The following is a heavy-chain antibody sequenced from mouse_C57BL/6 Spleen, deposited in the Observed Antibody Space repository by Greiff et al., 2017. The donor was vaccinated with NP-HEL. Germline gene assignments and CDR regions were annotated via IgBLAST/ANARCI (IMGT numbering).Heavy chain of an antibody. CDR1: GFTFSDYG. V-gene: IGHV5-17*01. J-gene: IGHJ1*03. D-gene: IGHD1-1*01. Sequence: EVQLQESGGGLVKPGGSLKLSCAASGFTFSDYGMHWVRQAPEKGLEWVAYISSGSSTIYYADTVKGRFTISRDNAKNTLFLQMTSLRSEDTAMYYCARFYYYGRYFDVWGTRTTVTVSS. CDR3: ARFYYYGRYFDV. CDR2: ISSGSSTI.